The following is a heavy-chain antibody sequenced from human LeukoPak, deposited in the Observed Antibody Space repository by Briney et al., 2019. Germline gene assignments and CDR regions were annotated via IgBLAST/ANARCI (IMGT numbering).Heavy chain of an antibody. Sequence: GGSLRLSCAASGFTFSSYSMNWVRQAPGKGLEWVSSISSSSSYIYYADSVKGRFTISRDNAKNSLYLQMNSLRAEDTAVYYCAKIVVVPAAMGFDYWGQGTLVTVSS. CDR2: ISSSSSYI. J-gene: IGHJ4*02. D-gene: IGHD2-2*01. CDR3: AKIVVVPAAMGFDY. V-gene: IGHV3-21*01. CDR1: GFTFSSYS.